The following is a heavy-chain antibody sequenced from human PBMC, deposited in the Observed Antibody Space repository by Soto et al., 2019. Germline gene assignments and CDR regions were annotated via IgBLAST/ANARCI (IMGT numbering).Heavy chain of an antibody. D-gene: IGHD6-19*01. Sequence: QVQLVQSGAEVKKPGASVKISCKPSEYTFSGYYIHCVRQTPRQGLERMGIFNPSGDRRTYAQKFQGRVTMTRDTSTSTVYMELSSLRYEDTGVYYCARVREGAVAGNPPDSWGQGTLVTVSS. CDR3: ARVREGAVAGNPPDS. J-gene: IGHJ5*02. V-gene: IGHV1-46*01. CDR2: FNPSGDRR. CDR1: EYTFSGYY.